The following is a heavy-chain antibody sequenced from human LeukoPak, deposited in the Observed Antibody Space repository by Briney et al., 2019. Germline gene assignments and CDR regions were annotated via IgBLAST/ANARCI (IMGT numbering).Heavy chain of an antibody. D-gene: IGHD3-22*01. CDR2: INTDGSRI. J-gene: IGHJ5*02. CDR3: ARVLSGSWDWFDP. CDR1: GFIFSSYW. Sequence: PGGSLRLSCAASGFIFSSYWMHWVRQAPGKGLVWVSRINTDGSRITYADSVKGRFTISRDNAMNTVYLQMNSLRAEDTAVYYCARVLSGSWDWFDPWGQGTLVTVSS. V-gene: IGHV3-74*01.